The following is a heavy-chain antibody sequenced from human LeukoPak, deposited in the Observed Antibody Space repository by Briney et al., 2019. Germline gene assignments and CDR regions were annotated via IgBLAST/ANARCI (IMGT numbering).Heavy chain of an antibody. V-gene: IGHV1-46*01. D-gene: IGHD2-15*01. CDR3: ARDRSYCSGSSCYWPHY. CDR2: INPSGGST. CDR1: GYTFTSYY. Sequence: ASVKVSCKASGYTFTSYYMHWVRQAPGQGLEWMGIINPSGGSTSYAQKFQGRVTMTRDTSTSTVYMELSSLRSEDTAVYYCARDRSYCSGSSCYWPHYWGQGTLVTVSS. J-gene: IGHJ4*02.